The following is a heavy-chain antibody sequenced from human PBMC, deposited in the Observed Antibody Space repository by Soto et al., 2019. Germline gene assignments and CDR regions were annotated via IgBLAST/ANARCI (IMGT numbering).Heavy chain of an antibody. J-gene: IGHJ4*02. CDR3: ADNSGAVNLDS. CDR2: IYWYDDK. CDR1: GVSLSTSGVG. Sequence: QITLKESGPTLVKPTQTLTLTCTFSGVSLSTSGVGVGWIRQPPGKALQWLALIYWYDDKRYSASLKSRLTITKGASKNQAGLTMTNMDPVDTATYYCADNSGAVNLDSWGPGTVVTVSS. D-gene: IGHD2-15*01. V-gene: IGHV2-5*01.